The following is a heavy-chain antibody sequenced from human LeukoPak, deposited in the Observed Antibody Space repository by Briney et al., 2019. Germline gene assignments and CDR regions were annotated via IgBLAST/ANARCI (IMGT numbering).Heavy chain of an antibody. CDR3: ARGVGRHYYDSSGRYYFDY. CDR2: INHSGST. V-gene: IGHV4-34*01. CDR1: GGSFSGYY. Sequence: SETMSLTCAVYGGSFSGYYWSWIRQPPGKGLEWIGEINHSGSTNYNPSLKSRVTISVDTSKNQFSLKLSSVTAADTAVYYCARGVGRHYYDSSGRYYFDYWGQGTLVTVSS. D-gene: IGHD3-22*01. J-gene: IGHJ4*02.